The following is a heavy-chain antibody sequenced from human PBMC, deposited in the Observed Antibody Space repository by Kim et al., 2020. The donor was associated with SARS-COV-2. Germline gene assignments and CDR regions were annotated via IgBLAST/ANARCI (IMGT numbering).Heavy chain of an antibody. CDR2: ISSSSSTI. CDR3: ARDRRTIFGVPYGMDV. J-gene: IGHJ6*02. D-gene: IGHD3-3*01. CDR1: GFTFSSYS. V-gene: IGHV3-48*02. Sequence: GGSLRLSCAASGFTFSSYSMNWVRQAPGKGLEWVSYISSSSSTIYYADSVKGRFTISRDNAKNSLYLQMNSLRDEDTAVYYCARDRRTIFGVPYGMDVWGQGTTVTVSS.